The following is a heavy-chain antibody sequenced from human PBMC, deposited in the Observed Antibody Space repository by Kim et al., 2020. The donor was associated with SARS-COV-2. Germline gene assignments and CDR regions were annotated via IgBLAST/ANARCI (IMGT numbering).Heavy chain of an antibody. CDR1: GFTFSSYG. J-gene: IGHJ6*02. CDR3: ARESGTGSDDAVAYYCYGTDV. V-gene: IGHV3-30*03. CDR2: ITYDGSTI. Sequence: GGSLRLSCAASGFTFSSYGMNWVRQAPGKGLEWVAVITYDGSTIYYADSVKGRFTISRDNSKKTLYLQMNSLRAEDTAVYYCARESGTGSDDAVAYYCYGTDVSGQGNPVSASS. D-gene: IGHD3-10*01.